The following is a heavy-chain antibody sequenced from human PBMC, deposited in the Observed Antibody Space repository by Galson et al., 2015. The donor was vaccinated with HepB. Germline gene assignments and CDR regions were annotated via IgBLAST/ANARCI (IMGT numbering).Heavy chain of an antibody. V-gene: IGHV3-23*01. Sequence: SLRLSCADSGFIFRHHAMAWIRQAPGKGLEWVSGINGRGSTRSYSDAVKGRFSISRDNSKDTVFSQMDNLRAEDTAVYYCVKEGSWFGGDWFDPWGQGALVTVS. CDR3: VKEGSWFGGDWFDP. CDR2: INGRGSTR. D-gene: IGHD3-16*01. CDR1: GFIFRHHA. J-gene: IGHJ5*02.